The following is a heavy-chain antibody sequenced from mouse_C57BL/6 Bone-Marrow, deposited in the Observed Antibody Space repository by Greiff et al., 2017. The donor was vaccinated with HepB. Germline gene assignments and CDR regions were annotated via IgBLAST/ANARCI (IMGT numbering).Heavy chain of an antibody. Sequence: EVNLVESGAGLVKPGGSLKLSCAASGFTFSSYAMSWVRQTPEKRLEWVAYISSGGDYTYYADTVKGRFTIARDNARNTLYLQMSRLKSEDTAMYYCTRSEYYYGSSPAWFAYWGQGTLVTVSA. CDR1: GFTFSSYA. D-gene: IGHD1-1*01. J-gene: IGHJ3*01. CDR3: TRSEYYYGSSPAWFAY. V-gene: IGHV5-9-1*02. CDR2: ISSGGDYT.